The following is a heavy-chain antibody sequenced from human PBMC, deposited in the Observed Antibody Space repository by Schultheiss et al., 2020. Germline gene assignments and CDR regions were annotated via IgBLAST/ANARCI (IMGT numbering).Heavy chain of an antibody. Sequence: CGSLRLSCAASGFTFSSYAMSWVRQAPGKGLEWVSSISGSGDGTYYADSVKGRFTISRDNAKNSLYLQMNSLRAEDTAVYYCVRRGENWGHFDYWGQGTLVTVSS. V-gene: IGHV3-23*01. CDR3: VRRGENWGHFDY. D-gene: IGHD7-27*01. CDR1: GFTFSSYA. CDR2: ISGSGDGT. J-gene: IGHJ4*02.